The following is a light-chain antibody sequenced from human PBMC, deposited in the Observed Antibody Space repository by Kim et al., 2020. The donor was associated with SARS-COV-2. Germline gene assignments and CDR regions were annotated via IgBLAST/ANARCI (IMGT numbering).Light chain of an antibody. Sequence: ASIGDRVTISCRASQGISSYLAWYQQKPGKAPKLLIHAASNLQSGVPSRFSGSGSGTDFTLTIGCLQSEDFATYYCQQYYSYPLTFGGGTKVDIK. J-gene: IGKJ4*01. CDR1: QGISSY. V-gene: IGKV1-8*01. CDR3: QQYYSYPLT. CDR2: AAS.